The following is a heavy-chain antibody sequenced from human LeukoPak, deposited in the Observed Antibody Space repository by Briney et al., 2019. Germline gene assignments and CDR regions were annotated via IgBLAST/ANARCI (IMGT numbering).Heavy chain of an antibody. D-gene: IGHD3-3*01. CDR2: IVPIFGTA. V-gene: IGHV1-69*13. Sequence: SVKVSCKASGGTFSSYAISWVRQAPGQGLEWMGGIVPIFGTANYAQKFQGRVTITADESTSTAYMELSSLRSEDTAVYYCARVQGLRFTYGMDVWGQGTTVTVSS. CDR1: GGTFSSYA. CDR3: ARVQGLRFTYGMDV. J-gene: IGHJ6*02.